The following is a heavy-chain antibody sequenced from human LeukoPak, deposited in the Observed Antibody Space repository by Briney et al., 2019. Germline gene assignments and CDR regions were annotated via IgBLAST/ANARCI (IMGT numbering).Heavy chain of an antibody. CDR3: AKDLMGSITIFGVVIHSPFDY. V-gene: IGHV3-23*01. CDR2: ISGSGGST. D-gene: IGHD3-3*01. J-gene: IGHJ4*02. Sequence: GGSLRLSCAASGFTFSSYAMSWVRQAPGKGLEWVSAISGSGGSTYYADSVKGRFTISRDNSKNTLYLQMNSLRAGDTAVYYCAKDLMGSITIFGVVIHSPFDYWGQGTLVTVSS. CDR1: GFTFSSYA.